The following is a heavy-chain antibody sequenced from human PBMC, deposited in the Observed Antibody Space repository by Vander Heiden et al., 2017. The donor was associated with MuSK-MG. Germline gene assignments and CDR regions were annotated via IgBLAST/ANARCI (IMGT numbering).Heavy chain of an antibody. V-gene: IGHV3-74*01. J-gene: IGHJ3*02. CDR2: INSDGSST. Sequence: EVQLVESGGGLVQPGGSLRPSCAASGFTFSRYWMHWVRPAPGKGLVWVSRINSDGSSTSYADSVKGRFTISRDNAKNTLYLQMNSLRAEDTAVYYCARARASAVGAFDIWGQGTMVTVSS. CDR1: GFTFSRYW. CDR3: ARARASAVGAFDI. D-gene: IGHD1-26*01.